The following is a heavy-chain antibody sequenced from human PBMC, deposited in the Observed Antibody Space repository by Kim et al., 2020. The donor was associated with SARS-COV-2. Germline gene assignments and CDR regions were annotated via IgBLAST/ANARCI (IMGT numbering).Heavy chain of an antibody. V-gene: IGHV3-48*03. CDR1: GFTFSSYE. D-gene: IGHD6-6*01. CDR3: ASQGIEARPKMPYYYYGMDV. CDR2: ISSSGSIM. Sequence: GGSLRLSCAASGFTFSSYEMNWVRQAPGKGLEWVSYISSSGSIMFYADSVKGRFSISRDNAKNSLYLQMNSLRDEDTAVYYCASQGIEARPKMPYYYYGMDVWGQGTTVTVSS. J-gene: IGHJ6*02.